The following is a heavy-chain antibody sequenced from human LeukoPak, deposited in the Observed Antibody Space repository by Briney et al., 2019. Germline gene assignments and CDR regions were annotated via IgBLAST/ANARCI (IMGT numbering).Heavy chain of an antibody. D-gene: IGHD3-3*01. V-gene: IGHV1-8*03. CDR3: AAVWSGYRYYFDY. Sequence: ASVKVSCKASGYTFTSYGISWVRQAPGQGLEWMGWMNPNSGNTGYAQKFQGRVTITRDMSTSTAYMELSSLRSEDTAVYYCAAVWSGYRYYFDYWGQGTLVTVSS. CDR1: GYTFTSYG. J-gene: IGHJ4*02. CDR2: MNPNSGNT.